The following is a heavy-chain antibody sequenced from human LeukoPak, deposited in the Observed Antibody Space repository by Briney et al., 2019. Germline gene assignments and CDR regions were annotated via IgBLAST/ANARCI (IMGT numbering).Heavy chain of an antibody. D-gene: IGHD4-11*01. J-gene: IGHJ4*02. CDR2: IRYDGRNK. CDR1: GFTFSSRG. V-gene: IGHV3-30*02. Sequence: PGGSLRLSCAASGFTFSSRGMYWVRQAPGKGPEWVAFIRYDGRNKYYADSVKGRLTISRDNSKNTLYLQMNSLRAEDTAMYYCAKDRHDHSDYVLLFDYWGQGTLVTVSS. CDR3: AKDRHDHSDYVLLFDY.